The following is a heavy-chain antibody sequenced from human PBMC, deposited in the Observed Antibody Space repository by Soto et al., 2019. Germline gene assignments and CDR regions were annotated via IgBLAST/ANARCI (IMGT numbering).Heavy chain of an antibody. CDR3: ARVTPGNILYCSSGLDF. CDR1: GFTFDTYV. CDR2: ISYEGSNT. V-gene: IGHV3-30-3*01. J-gene: IGHJ6*02. Sequence: QVHLVESGGGVVQPGESLRLSCVASGFTFDTYVIHWVRQAPGKGLQWVALISYEGSNTYYADSVRGRFTISRDNSKNTHYLQMNTQSPRDKGAYYCARVTPGNILYCSSGLDFWGQGTSVTVSS. D-gene: IGHD2-21*01.